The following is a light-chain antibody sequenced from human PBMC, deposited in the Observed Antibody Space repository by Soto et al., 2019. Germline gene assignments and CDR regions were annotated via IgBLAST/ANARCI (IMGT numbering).Light chain of an antibody. CDR3: MQGTHWPIT. CDR1: QSLVHSDGIAY. CDR2: KVS. V-gene: IGKV2-30*02. Sequence: DVVITQSPLSLPVTLGQPASISCSSNQSLVHSDGIAYFSWFQQRPGRSPRRLIYKVSNRDSGVPARFSGSGSGTDFALKISRVEAEDVGVYYCMQGTHWPITFGQGTRWRL. J-gene: IGKJ5*01.